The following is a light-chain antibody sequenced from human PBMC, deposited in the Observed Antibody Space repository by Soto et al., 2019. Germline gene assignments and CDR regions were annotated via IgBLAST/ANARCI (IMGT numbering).Light chain of an antibody. CDR3: QKYGSSPIN. J-gene: IGKJ5*01. Sequence: EIVLTLSPVTLSLSPGEIATLSCSASQSVSSSYLAWYQQKPGQAPRLLIYGASSRATGIPDRFSGSGSGTDFTLTISRLEPEDFAVYYCQKYGSSPINFGQGTRLEIK. CDR1: QSVSSSY. CDR2: GAS. V-gene: IGKV3-20*01.